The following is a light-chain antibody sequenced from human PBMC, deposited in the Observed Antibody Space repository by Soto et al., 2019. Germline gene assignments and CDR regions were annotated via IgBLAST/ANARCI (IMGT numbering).Light chain of an antibody. CDR3: QQYDNLLPIT. J-gene: IGKJ5*01. Sequence: DIQMTQSPSSLSASVGDRVTITCQASQDISNHLNWYQQKPGKAPKLLIYDALNLQTGVPSRFSGSGSGTDFTFTISSLQPEDIATYYCQQYDNLLPITFGQGTRLEIK. V-gene: IGKV1-33*01. CDR2: DAL. CDR1: QDISNH.